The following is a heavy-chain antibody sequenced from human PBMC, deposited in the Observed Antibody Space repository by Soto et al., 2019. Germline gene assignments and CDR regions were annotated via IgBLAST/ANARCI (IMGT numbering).Heavy chain of an antibody. CDR1: GYTFSSYG. CDR2: INCYNGDT. Sequence: QVQLVQSGAEVKEPGASVKVSCKASGYTFSSYGISWVRQAPGQGLEWMVWINCYNGDTNYAQSVQGRVTMTTDTSTTTAYMELRSLRSDDTAVYYCAREYCDNTSCFQPDLLGQGTLVTVPS. J-gene: IGHJ5*02. D-gene: IGHD2-2*01. CDR3: AREYCDNTSCFQPDL. V-gene: IGHV1-18*01.